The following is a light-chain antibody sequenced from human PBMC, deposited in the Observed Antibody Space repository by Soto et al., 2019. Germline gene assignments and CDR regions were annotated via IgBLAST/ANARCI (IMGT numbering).Light chain of an antibody. CDR3: QQYNNWPPDRT. V-gene: IGKV3-15*01. CDR2: GAS. CDR1: QSVSSN. J-gene: IGKJ1*01. Sequence: EIVMKQSPATLSVSPGERATLSCRASQSVSSNLAWYQQKPGQAPRLLIYGASTRATGIPARFSGSGSGTEFTLTISSLQSEDFAIYFCQQYNNWPPDRTFGQGTKVEIK.